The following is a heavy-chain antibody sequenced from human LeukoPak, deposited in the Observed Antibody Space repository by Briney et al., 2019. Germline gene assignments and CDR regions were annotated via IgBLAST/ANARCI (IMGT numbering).Heavy chain of an antibody. Sequence: ASVKVSCKASGYTFTGYYMHWVRQAPGQGLEWMGWISAYNGNTNYAQKFQGRVAMTTDTSTSTAYMELTSLRSDDTAVYYCAISPCSGGYCYFDYWGQGTLVTVSS. D-gene: IGHD2-15*01. J-gene: IGHJ4*02. CDR1: GYTFTGYY. CDR2: ISAYNGNT. V-gene: IGHV1-18*04. CDR3: AISPCSGGYCYFDY.